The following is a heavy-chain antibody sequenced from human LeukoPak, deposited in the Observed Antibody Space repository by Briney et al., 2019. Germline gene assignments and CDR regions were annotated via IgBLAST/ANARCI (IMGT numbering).Heavy chain of an antibody. V-gene: IGHV4-59*08. CDR2: IYYSGST. CDR3: ARHRGCSSTSCYRESGKSNWFDP. Sequence: SETLSLTCTASGVTISSYYRSWIRQPPGKGLEWIWYIYYSGSTTYNPSLKSRGTISAGTSKNQFSLKLSSVTAADTAVYYCARHRGCSSTSCYRESGKSNWFDPWGQGTLVTVSS. J-gene: IGHJ5*02. CDR1: GVTISSYY. D-gene: IGHD2-2*01.